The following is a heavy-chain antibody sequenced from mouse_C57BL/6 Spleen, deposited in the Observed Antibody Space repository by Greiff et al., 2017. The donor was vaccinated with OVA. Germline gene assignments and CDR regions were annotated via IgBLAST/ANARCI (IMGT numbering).Heavy chain of an antibody. D-gene: IGHD1-1*01. V-gene: IGHV1-64*01. CDR3: ARPNYYGSSYAMDY. Sequence: VQLQQPGAELVKPGASVKLSCKASGYTFTSYWMHWVKQRPGQGLEWIGMIHPNSGSTNYNEKFKSKATLTVDKSSSTAYMQLSSLTSEDSADYYCARPNYYGSSYAMDYWGQGTSVTVSS. CDR2: IHPNSGST. CDR1: GYTFTSYW. J-gene: IGHJ4*01.